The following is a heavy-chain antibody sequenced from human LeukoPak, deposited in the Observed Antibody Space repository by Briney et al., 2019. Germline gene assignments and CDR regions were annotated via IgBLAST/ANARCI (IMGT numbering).Heavy chain of an antibody. CDR3: ARDSGYGYSYGYVIY. Sequence: ASVKVSCKASGYTFTSYGISWVRQAPGQGLEWMGWISAYNGNTNYAQELQGRVTMTTDTSTSTAYMELRSLRSDDTAVYYCARDSGYGYSYGYVIYWGQGTLVTVSS. CDR1: GYTFTSYG. CDR2: ISAYNGNT. D-gene: IGHD5-18*01. V-gene: IGHV1-18*01. J-gene: IGHJ4*02.